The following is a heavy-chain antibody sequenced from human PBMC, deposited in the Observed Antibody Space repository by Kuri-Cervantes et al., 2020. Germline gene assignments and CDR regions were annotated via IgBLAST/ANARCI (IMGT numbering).Heavy chain of an antibody. V-gene: IGHV3-30-3*01. CDR2: ISYEGSNK. CDR1: GFTFSSYA. D-gene: IGHD3-22*01. CDR3: AKDRVYYYDSSDLYGMDV. J-gene: IGHJ6*02. Sequence: GESLKISCAASGFTFSSYAMHWVRQAPGKGLEWVAVISYEGSNKYYADSVKGRFTISSDNSKNTLYLQMNSLRAEDTAVYYCAKDRVYYYDSSDLYGMDVWGQGTTVTVSS.